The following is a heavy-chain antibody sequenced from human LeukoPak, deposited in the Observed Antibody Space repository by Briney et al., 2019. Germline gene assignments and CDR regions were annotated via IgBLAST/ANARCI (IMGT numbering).Heavy chain of an antibody. CDR1: GYTFTISS. D-gene: IGHD6-13*01. V-gene: IGHV3-33*06. Sequence: GSLRDSSAPPGYTFTISSMCCGRQVPRNGVEWVSVLWAGGNTSHYADSVMGRFTISRDSSENTLYLQMNSLGSEDMAVYYCVKESAADATFHFDYWGQGTLVTVSS. CDR3: VKESAADATFHFDY. CDR2: LWAGGNTS. J-gene: IGHJ4*02.